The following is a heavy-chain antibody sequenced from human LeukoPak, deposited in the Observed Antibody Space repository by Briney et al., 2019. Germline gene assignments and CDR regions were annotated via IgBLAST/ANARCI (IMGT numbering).Heavy chain of an antibody. CDR3: ARLNPATPY. CDR1: GYSFTSYW. CDR2: IYPSDSDT. V-gene: IGHV5-51*01. Sequence: GESLQISCKGSGYSFTSYWIGWVRQMPGKGLEWMGIIYPSDSDTKYSPSFQGQVTISADKSISTVYLQWSSLKDSDSAMYYCARLNPATPYWGQGTLVTVSS. J-gene: IGHJ4*02. D-gene: IGHD1-14*01.